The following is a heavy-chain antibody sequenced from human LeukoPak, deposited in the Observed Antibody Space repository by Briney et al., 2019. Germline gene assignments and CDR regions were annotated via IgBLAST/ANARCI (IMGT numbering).Heavy chain of an antibody. CDR3: AKVRYSSGWYADY. CDR2: IRYDGSNK. V-gene: IGHV3-30*02. D-gene: IGHD6-19*01. Sequence: GGSLRLSCAASGFTFSSYGMHWVRQAPGKGLEWVAFIRYDGSNKYYADSVKGRFTISRDNSKNTLYLQMNSLRAEDTAVYYCAKVRYSSGWYADYWGQGTLVTVSS. CDR1: GFTFSSYG. J-gene: IGHJ4*02.